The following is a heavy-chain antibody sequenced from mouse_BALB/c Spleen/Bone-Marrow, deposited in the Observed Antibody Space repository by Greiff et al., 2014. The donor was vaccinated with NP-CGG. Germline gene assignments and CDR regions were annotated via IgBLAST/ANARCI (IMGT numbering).Heavy chain of an antibody. Sequence: QVQLKQSGPDLVAPSQSLSITCTVSGFSLTSYGVHWVRQPPGKGLEWLVVIWSDGSTTYNSALKSRLSISKDNSKSQVFLKMNSLQTDDTAMYYCARHDNDGYYLAYWGQGTLVTDSA. CDR1: GFSLTSYG. D-gene: IGHD2-3*01. CDR2: IWSDGST. CDR3: ARHDNDGYYLAY. V-gene: IGHV2-6-2*01. J-gene: IGHJ3*01.